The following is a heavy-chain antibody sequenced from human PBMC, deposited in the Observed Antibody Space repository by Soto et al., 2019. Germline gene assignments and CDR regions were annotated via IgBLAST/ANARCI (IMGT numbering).Heavy chain of an antibody. CDR1: GYTFTSYG. V-gene: IGHV1-18*01. J-gene: IGHJ6*02. D-gene: IGHD3-3*01. CDR2: ISAYNGNT. Sequence: ASVKVSCKASGYTFTSYGISWVRQAPGQGLEWMGWISAYNGNTNYAQKLQGRVTMTTDTSTSTAYMGLRSLRSDDTAVYYCARDRYYDFWSGYYTGGYYYGMDVWGQGTTVTVSS. CDR3: ARDRYYDFWSGYYTGGYYYGMDV.